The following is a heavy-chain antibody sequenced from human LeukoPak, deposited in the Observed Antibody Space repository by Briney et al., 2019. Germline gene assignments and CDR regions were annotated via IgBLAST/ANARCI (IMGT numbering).Heavy chain of an antibody. Sequence: PGGSLRLPCVVSGITLSNYGMSWVRQAPGKGLECVAGMSGSGGSTNYADSVKGRFTISRENPRNTLYLQMNSLRAEDTAVYFCAKRGVVIRVILVGFHKEAYYFDSWGQGALVTVSS. CDR1: GITLSNYG. CDR3: AKRGVVIRVILVGFHKEAYYFDS. J-gene: IGHJ4*02. CDR2: MSGSGGST. V-gene: IGHV3-23*01. D-gene: IGHD3-22*01.